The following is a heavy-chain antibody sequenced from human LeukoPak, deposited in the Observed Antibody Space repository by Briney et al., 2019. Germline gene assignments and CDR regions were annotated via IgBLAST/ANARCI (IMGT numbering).Heavy chain of an antibody. CDR1: GYSISSGYY. Sequence: PSETLSLTCAVSGYSISSGYYWGWIRQPPGKGLEWIGSIYHSGSTYYNLSLKSRVTISVDTSKNQFSLKLSSVTAADTAVYYCARQYCSSTSCPFGYWGQGTLVTVSS. D-gene: IGHD2-2*01. J-gene: IGHJ4*02. CDR3: ARQYCSSTSCPFGY. CDR2: IYHSGST. V-gene: IGHV4-38-2*01.